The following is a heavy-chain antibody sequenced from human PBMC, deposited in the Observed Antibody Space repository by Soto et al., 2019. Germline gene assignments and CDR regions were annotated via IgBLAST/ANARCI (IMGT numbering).Heavy chain of an antibody. CDR1: AYTFTSYY. Sequence: GAPLKVSFRRSAYTFTSYYMHYVLQAPGQGLEWIGISNPRGGSTSYAQKCQGRGTMTRDTSTSTVYMELSSLRSEVTAVYYCAVYYGFPPSFDYWGQGTLVNVSS. V-gene: IGHV1-46*01. CDR3: AVYYGFPPSFDY. D-gene: IGHD4-17*01. J-gene: IGHJ4*02. CDR2: SNPRGGST.